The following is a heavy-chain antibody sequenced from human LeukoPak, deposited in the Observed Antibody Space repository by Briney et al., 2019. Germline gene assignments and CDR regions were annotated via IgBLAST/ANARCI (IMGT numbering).Heavy chain of an antibody. CDR2: ISNDGSKK. CDR3: AKDRYSYAFEYSDS. D-gene: IGHD5-18*01. CDR1: GFTFISYV. Sequence: PGGSLRLSCAASGFTFISYVMHWVRQAPGKWLDSVAVISNDGSKKYYADSVKGRFTISRDNSKNTLSLQVSSLRTEDTAVYYCAKDRYSYAFEYSDSWGQGTLVTVSS. J-gene: IGHJ4*02. V-gene: IGHV3-30*18.